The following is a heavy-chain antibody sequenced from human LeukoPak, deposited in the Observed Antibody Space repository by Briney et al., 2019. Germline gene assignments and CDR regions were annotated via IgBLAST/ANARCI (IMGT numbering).Heavy chain of an antibody. J-gene: IGHJ4*02. V-gene: IGHV4-39*07. CDR1: GASISSSNYY. D-gene: IGHD3-22*01. Sequence: SETLSLTCTVSGASISSSNYYWGWVRQSPGKGLEWIGNIYSSGNTYYNASLKSRVTISLDTSRNQFSLKLSSVTAADTAVYYCARGGWNKFDYWGQGTLVTVSS. CDR3: ARGGWNKFDY. CDR2: IYSSGNT.